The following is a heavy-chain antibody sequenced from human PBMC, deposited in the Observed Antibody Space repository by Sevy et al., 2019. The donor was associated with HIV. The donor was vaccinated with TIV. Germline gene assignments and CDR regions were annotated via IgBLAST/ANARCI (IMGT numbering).Heavy chain of an antibody. V-gene: IGHV3-74*01. CDR2: INSDGSST. J-gene: IGHJ6*02. CDR3: ARGWIQLWPKDRYYYYYGMDV. Sequence: GGSLRLSCAASGFTFSSYWMHWVRQAPGKGLVWVSRINSDGSSTSYADSVKGRFTISRDNAKNTLYLQMNSLRAEDTAVYYCARGWIQLWPKDRYYYYYGMDVWGQGTTVTVSS. CDR1: GFTFSSYW. D-gene: IGHD5-18*01.